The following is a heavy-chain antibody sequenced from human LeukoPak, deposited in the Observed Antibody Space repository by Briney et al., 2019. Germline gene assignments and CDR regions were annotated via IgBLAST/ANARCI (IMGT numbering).Heavy chain of an antibody. Sequence: ASVKVSCKASGYTFTSYDITWVRPASGQGREWMGWINHNSGNTGYAQKFQGRVTMTRSTSISTAYMELSSLRSEDTAVYYCARERAGRYLDLWGRGTLVTVSS. CDR2: INHNSGNT. J-gene: IGHJ2*01. V-gene: IGHV1-8*01. CDR3: ARERAGRYLDL. CDR1: GYTFTSYD.